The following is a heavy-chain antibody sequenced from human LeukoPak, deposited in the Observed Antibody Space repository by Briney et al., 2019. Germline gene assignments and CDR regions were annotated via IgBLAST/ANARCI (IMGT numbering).Heavy chain of an antibody. CDR1: GFTFSNYV. J-gene: IGHJ4*02. D-gene: IGHD1-26*01. CDR2: ISSNGGGT. CDR3: ARAISGSYYSGSPFDR. Sequence: GGSLRLSCAASGFTFSNYVMHWVRQAPGKGLEYVSGISSNGGGTFYANSVKGRFTISRDNAKNTLYLQMGSLRAEDMAVYYCARAISGSYYSGSPFDRWGQGTLVTVSS. V-gene: IGHV3-64*01.